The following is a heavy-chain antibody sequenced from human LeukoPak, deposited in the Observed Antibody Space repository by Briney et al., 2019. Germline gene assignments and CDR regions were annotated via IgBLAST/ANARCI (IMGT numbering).Heavy chain of an antibody. CDR3: ARGRGSSFSLD. Sequence: ASVKVSCKASGYTFSGYYMHWVRQAPGQGLEWMGWINPNSGGTNYAQKFQGRVTMTRDTSITTAYMELSRLTSDDTAVYYCARGRGSSFSLDWGQGTLVTVSS. CDR1: GYTFSGYY. J-gene: IGHJ4*02. CDR2: INPNSGGT. D-gene: IGHD6-13*01. V-gene: IGHV1-2*02.